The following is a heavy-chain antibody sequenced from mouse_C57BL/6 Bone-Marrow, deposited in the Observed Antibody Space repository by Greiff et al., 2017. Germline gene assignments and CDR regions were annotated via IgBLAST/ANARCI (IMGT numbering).Heavy chain of an antibody. CDR1: GYTFTSYW. D-gene: IGHD3-3*01. CDR3: ARELGGVDY. CDR2: IYPGSGST. Sequence: QVQLKQPGAELVKPGASVKMSCKASGYTFTSYWITWVKQRPGQGLEWIGDIYPGSGSTNYNEKFKSKATLTVDPSSSTAYMQLSSLTSEDSAVYYCARELGGVDYWGQGTLVTVSA. J-gene: IGHJ3*01. V-gene: IGHV1-55*01.